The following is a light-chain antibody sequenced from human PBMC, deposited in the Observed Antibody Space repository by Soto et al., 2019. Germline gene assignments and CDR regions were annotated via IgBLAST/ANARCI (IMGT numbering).Light chain of an antibody. CDR3: QQYNNWPPIT. J-gene: IGKJ5*01. CDR1: QSVRSK. V-gene: IGKV3-15*01. Sequence: EIVMKQSPATRSVSPVERATLACMASQSVRSKLAWYQQHPGQAPRLLIYDASTRATGIPARFSGSGSGTEFTLTISSLQSEDFAVYYCQQYNNWPPITFGQGTRLEIK. CDR2: DAS.